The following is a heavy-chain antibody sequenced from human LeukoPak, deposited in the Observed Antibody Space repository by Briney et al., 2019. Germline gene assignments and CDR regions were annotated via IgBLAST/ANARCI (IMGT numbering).Heavy chain of an antibody. Sequence: PGGSLRLSCAASGFTFSSYGMYWVRQAPGKGLEWVAFTRYDGSNKYYADSVKGRFTISRDNSKNTLYLQMNSLRAEDTAVYYCAKSGSNYDYVWGSYRPTEYYFDYWGQGTLVTVSS. CDR2: TRYDGSNK. D-gene: IGHD3-16*02. V-gene: IGHV3-30*02. CDR1: GFTFSSYG. J-gene: IGHJ4*02. CDR3: AKSGSNYDYVWGSYRPTEYYFDY.